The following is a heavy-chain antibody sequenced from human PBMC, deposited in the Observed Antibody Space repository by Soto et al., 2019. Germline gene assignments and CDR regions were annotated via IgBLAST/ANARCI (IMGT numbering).Heavy chain of an antibody. CDR2: TYYGSKWYN. CDR1: GDSVSSNNAA. Sequence: SQTLSLTCAISGDSVSSNNAAWNWIRQSPSRGLEWLGRTYYGSKWYNAYAASVKSRITINPDTSKNQFSLKLSSVTAADTAVYYCARVRGPYCGGDCYPPTPNCFDPWGQGTLVTVSS. D-gene: IGHD2-21*02. V-gene: IGHV6-1*01. CDR3: ARVRGPYCGGDCYPPTPNCFDP. J-gene: IGHJ5*02.